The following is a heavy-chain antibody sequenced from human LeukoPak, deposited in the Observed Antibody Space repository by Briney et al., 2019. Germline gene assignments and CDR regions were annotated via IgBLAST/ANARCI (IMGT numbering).Heavy chain of an antibody. CDR2: IYYSGST. J-gene: IGHJ4*02. CDR1: GGSISSSSYY. CDR3: ARQSLRLLGINI. V-gene: IGHV4-39*01. Sequence: PSETLSLTCTVSGGSISSSSYYWGWIRRPPGKGLEWIGSIYYSGSTYYNPSLKSRVTISVDTSKNQFSLKLSSVTAADTAVYYCARQSLRLLGINIWGQGTLVTVSS. D-gene: IGHD1-14*01.